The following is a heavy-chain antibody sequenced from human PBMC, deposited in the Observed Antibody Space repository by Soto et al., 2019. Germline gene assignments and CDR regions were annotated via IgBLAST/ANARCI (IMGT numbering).Heavy chain of an antibody. CDR2: INPSGGST. Sequence: TSVKVSCEACGDRFNGYYMHWVRQAHGQGLEWMGWINPSGGSTSYAQKFQGRVTMTRDTSTSTVYMELSSLRSEDTAVYYCARGTTVTTPGYYYYGMDVWGQGTTVTVSS. V-gene: IGHV1-46*02. J-gene: IGHJ6*02. D-gene: IGHD4-17*01. CDR1: GDRFNGYY. CDR3: ARGTTVTTPGYYYYGMDV.